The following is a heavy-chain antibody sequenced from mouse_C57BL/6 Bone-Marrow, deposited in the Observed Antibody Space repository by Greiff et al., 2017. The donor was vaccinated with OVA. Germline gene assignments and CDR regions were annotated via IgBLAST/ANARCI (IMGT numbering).Heavy chain of an antibody. CDR1: GYTFTSYG. V-gene: IGHV1-81*01. J-gene: IGHJ3*01. CDR3: ARAKVYDYGSSPFAY. D-gene: IGHD1-1*01. CDR2: IYPRSGNT. Sequence: QVQLQQSGAELARPGASVQLSCKASGYTFTSYGISWVKQRTGQGLEWIGEIYPRSGNTYYNEKFKGKATLTADKSSSTAYMELRSLTSEDSAVYFCARAKVYDYGSSPFAYGGQGTLVTVSA.